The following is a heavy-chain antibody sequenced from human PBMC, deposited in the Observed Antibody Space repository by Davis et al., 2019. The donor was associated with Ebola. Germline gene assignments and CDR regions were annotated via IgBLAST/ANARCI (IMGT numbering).Heavy chain of an antibody. CDR3: AREMRRSYGQIDL. CDR1: GITFSSYG. V-gene: IGHV3-30*03. CDR2: ISYGGTDV. J-gene: IGHJ5*02. D-gene: IGHD3-10*01. Sequence: GESLKISCAVSGITFSSYGIHWVRQAPGKGLEWVAVISYGGTDVYYADSVKGRFTISRDNSKNSLYLQMNSLRAEDTAVYYCAREMRRSYGQIDLWGQGTLVIVSS.